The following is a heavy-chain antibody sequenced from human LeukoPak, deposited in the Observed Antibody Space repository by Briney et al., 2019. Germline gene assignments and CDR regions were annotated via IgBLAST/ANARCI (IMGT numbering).Heavy chain of an antibody. Sequence: GGSLRLSCAASGFTFSSYAMSWVRQAPGKGLEWVSAISGSGGSTYYADSVKGRFTISRDNSKNTLYLQMNSLRAEDTAVYYCAKDHSLLWLGELSTFDYWGQGTLVTVSS. CDR2: ISGSGGST. D-gene: IGHD3-10*01. CDR3: AKDHSLLWLGELSTFDY. J-gene: IGHJ4*02. CDR1: GFTFSSYA. V-gene: IGHV3-23*01.